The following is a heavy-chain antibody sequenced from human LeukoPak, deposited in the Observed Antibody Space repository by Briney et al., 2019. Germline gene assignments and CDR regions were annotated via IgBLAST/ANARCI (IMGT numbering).Heavy chain of an antibody. CDR2: INPKSGGT. V-gene: IGHV1-2*02. D-gene: IGHD6-13*01. Sequence: GASVKVSCKASGYTFTSYGISWVRQAPGQGLEWMGWINPKSGGTNYAQKFQGRVTMTRDTSISTAYMELNSLISDDTAVYYCARGISAPGSAWFDPWGQGTLVTVPS. CDR1: GYTFTSYG. J-gene: IGHJ5*02. CDR3: ARGISAPGSAWFDP.